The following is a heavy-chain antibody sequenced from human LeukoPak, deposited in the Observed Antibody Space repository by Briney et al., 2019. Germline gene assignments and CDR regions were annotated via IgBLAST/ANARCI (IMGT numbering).Heavy chain of an antibody. CDR1: GYTFTSYG. Sequence: ASVKVSCKASGYTFTSYGISWVRQAPGQGLEWMGWISASNGNTAYAQKVRGRVTVTTDTSTSTAYMEVRSLRSDDTAVYYCARPLSSGSSGWYYFDYWGQGTLVAVSS. J-gene: IGHJ4*02. D-gene: IGHD6-19*01. CDR3: ARPLSSGSSGWYYFDY. CDR2: ISASNGNT. V-gene: IGHV1-18*01.